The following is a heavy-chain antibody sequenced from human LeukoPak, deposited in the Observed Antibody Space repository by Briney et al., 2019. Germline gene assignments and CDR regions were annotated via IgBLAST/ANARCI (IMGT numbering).Heavy chain of an antibody. CDR3: ARSPDGFDY. V-gene: IGHV3-7*01. CDR1: GFTFSTYW. Sequence: PGGSLRLSCAATGFTFSTYWMSWVRQAPGKGVEWGANIKQDGGEKFYADSVKGRFTISRDNSKNSVYLQMNRLRVEDTAVYYCARSPDGFDYWGQGTLVAVSS. CDR2: IKQDGGEK. D-gene: IGHD1-14*01. J-gene: IGHJ4*02.